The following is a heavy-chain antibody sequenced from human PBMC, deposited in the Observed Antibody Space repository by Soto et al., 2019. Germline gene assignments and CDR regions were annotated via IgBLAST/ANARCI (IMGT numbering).Heavy chain of an antibody. J-gene: IGHJ4*02. V-gene: IGHV1-69*02. Sequence: QVQLVQSGTEVKKPGSSVKVSCKASGDTFSFYTINWVRQAPGLGLEWVGRINPIVSMSNYAQKFQGRVSMTADKSTSTAYMDLRSLRSDDTAMYFCAASYGSGYRAFVYWGQGALVIVSS. D-gene: IGHD3-10*01. CDR2: INPIVSMS. CDR1: GDTFSFYT. CDR3: AASYGSGYRAFVY.